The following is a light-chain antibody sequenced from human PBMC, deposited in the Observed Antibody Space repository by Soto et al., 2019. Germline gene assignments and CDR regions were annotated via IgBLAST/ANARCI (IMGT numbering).Light chain of an antibody. CDR1: QSISSW. V-gene: IGKV1-5*01. CDR3: QQYNNWLPLT. Sequence: DIQMTQSPSTLSASVGDRVTITCRASQSISSWLAWYQQKPGKTPRLLIYDASTLASGIPSRFSGSGSGTEFTLTISSLQSEDFAVYYCQQYNNWLPLTFGQGTKVDIK. J-gene: IGKJ1*01. CDR2: DAS.